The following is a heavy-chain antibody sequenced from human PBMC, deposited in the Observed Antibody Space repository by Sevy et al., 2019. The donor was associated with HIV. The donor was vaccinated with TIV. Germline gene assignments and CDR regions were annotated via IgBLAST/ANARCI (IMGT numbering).Heavy chain of an antibody. V-gene: IGHV2-5*01. CDR3: AHIGKSTDYFDY. D-gene: IGHD1-1*01. CDR1: GFSLSTSGVG. Sequence: SGPTLVNPTQTLTLTCTFSGFSLSTSGVGVGWIRQPPGKALEWLVLIYWNDDKRYSPSLKSRLTITKDTSQNQVVLTMTNMDPVDTATYYCAHIGKSTDYFDYWGQGTLVTVSS. J-gene: IGHJ4*02. CDR2: IYWNDDK.